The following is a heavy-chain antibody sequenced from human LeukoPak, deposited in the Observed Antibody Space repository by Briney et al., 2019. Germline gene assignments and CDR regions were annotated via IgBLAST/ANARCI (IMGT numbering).Heavy chain of an antibody. Sequence: GGSLRLSCAASGFTFSDYYMSWIRQAPGKGLEWVSYISSSGRTMYYADSVKGRFTISRDNAKNSLYLQMNSLRAEDTAVYYCARDRSTVTTWLDYWGQGTLVTVSS. CDR2: ISSSGRTM. V-gene: IGHV3-11*04. D-gene: IGHD4-17*01. CDR3: ARDRSTVTTWLDY. J-gene: IGHJ4*02. CDR1: GFTFSDYY.